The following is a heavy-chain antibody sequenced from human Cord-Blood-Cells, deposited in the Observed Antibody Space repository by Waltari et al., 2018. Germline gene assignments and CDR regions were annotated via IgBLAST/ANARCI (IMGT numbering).Heavy chain of an antibody. CDR1: GFTFSSYC. CDR2: IWYDGSNK. Sequence: QVQLVESGGGVVQPGRSLRLSCAASGFTFSSYCMHWVRQAPGKGLEWVAVIWYDGSNKYYADSVKGRFTISRDNSKNTLYLQMNSLRAEDTAMYYCAKGGASKLAFFDYWGQGTLVTVSS. J-gene: IGHJ4*02. V-gene: IGHV3-30*18. D-gene: IGHD1-1*01. CDR3: AKGGASKLAFFDY.